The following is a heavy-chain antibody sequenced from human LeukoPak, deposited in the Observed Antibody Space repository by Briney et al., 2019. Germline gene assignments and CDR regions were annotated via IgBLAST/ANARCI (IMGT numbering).Heavy chain of an antibody. CDR3: ARSPGYSSSLGYNWFDP. Sequence: SETLSLTCAVYGGSFSGYYWSWIRQPPGKGLEWIGEINHSGSTNYNPPLKSRVTISVDTSKNQFSLKLSSVTAADTAVYYCARSPGYSSSLGYNWFDPWGQGTLVTVSS. CDR2: INHSGST. J-gene: IGHJ5*02. D-gene: IGHD6-6*01. CDR1: GGSFSGYY. V-gene: IGHV4-34*01.